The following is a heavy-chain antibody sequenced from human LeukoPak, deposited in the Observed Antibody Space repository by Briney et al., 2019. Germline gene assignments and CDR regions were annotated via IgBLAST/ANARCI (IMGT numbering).Heavy chain of an antibody. V-gene: IGHV7-4-1*02. CDR3: ARVAASSSWYEVDY. Sequence: ASVKVSCKASGYTFTGYYMHWVRQAPGQGLEWMGWINTNTGNPTYAQGFTGRFVFSLDTAVSTAYLQISSLNAEDTAVYYCARVAASSSWYEVDYWGQGTLVTVSS. CDR2: INTNTGNP. D-gene: IGHD6-13*01. CDR1: GYTFTGYY. J-gene: IGHJ4*02.